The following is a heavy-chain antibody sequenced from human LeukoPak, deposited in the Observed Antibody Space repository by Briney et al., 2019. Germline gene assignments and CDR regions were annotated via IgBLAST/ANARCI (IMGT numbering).Heavy chain of an antibody. V-gene: IGHV3-30*04. CDR3: AKDYTSQNLEWLLVIDY. CDR2: ISYDGSNK. CDR1: GFTFSSYA. Sequence: GGSLRLSCAASGFTFSSYAMHWVRQAPGKGLEWVAVISYDGSNKYYADSVKGRFTISRDNSKNTLYLQMNSLRAEDTAVYYCAKDYTSQNLEWLLVIDYWGQGTLVTVSS. D-gene: IGHD3-3*01. J-gene: IGHJ4*02.